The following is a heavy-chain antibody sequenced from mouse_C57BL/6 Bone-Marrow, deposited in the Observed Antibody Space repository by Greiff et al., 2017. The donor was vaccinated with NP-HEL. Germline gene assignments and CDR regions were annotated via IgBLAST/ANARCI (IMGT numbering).Heavy chain of an antibody. Sequence: VQLQQSGPVLVKPGASVKMSCKASGYTFTDYYMNWVKQSHGKSLEWIGVINPYNGGTSYNQKFKGKATLTVDKSSSTAYMDLNSLTSEDSAVYYCARWELWLHYYFDYWGQGTTLPVSS. CDR3: ARWELWLHYYFDY. V-gene: IGHV1-19*01. CDR1: GYTFTDYY. CDR2: INPYNGGT. D-gene: IGHD2-2*01. J-gene: IGHJ2*01.